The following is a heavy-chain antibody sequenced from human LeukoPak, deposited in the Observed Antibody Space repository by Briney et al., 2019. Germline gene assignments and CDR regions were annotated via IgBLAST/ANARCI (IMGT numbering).Heavy chain of an antibody. J-gene: IGHJ4*02. Sequence: GGSLRLSCAASEFTVSSNEMSWVRQAPGKGLEWVSSISGGSTYYADSRKGRFTISRDNSKNTLHLQMNSLRAEDTAVYYCAKSAGGSYLDYWGQGTLVTVSS. CDR3: AKSAGGSYLDY. CDR1: EFTVSSNE. CDR2: ISGGST. V-gene: IGHV3-38-3*01. D-gene: IGHD1-26*01.